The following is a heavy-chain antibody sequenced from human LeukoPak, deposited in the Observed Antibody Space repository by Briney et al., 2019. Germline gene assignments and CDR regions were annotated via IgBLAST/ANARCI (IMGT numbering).Heavy chain of an antibody. V-gene: IGHV1-18*01. CDR2: ISAYNGNT. CDR3: ATEYCTNGVCYTTGFDY. D-gene: IGHD2-8*01. Sequence: ASVKVSCKASGYTFTSYGISWVRQAPGQGLEWMGWISAYNGNTNYAQKFQGRVTMTEDTSTDTAYMELSSLRSEDTAVYYCATEYCTNGVCYTTGFDYWGQGTLVTVSS. CDR1: GYTFTSYG. J-gene: IGHJ4*02.